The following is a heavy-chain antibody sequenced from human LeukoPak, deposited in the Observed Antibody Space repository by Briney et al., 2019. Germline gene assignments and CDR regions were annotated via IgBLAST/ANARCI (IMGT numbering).Heavy chain of an antibody. CDR3: ARVPRESNSH. J-gene: IGHJ4*02. CDR2: MNPNSGNT. Sequence: ASVKVSFKASGYTFTSYDINWVRQATGQGLEWMGYMNPNSGNTGYAQKFQGRVTMTRDTSISTAYMELSSLRFDDSAIYYCARVPRESNSHWGQGTLVTVSS. D-gene: IGHD1-1*01. V-gene: IGHV1-8*01. CDR1: GYTFTSYD.